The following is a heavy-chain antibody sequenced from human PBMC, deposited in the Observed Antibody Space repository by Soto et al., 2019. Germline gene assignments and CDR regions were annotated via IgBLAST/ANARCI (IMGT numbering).Heavy chain of an antibody. D-gene: IGHD3-10*01. CDR2: INHSGST. CDR3: ARGDYYGSGSYYSYYYYGMDV. Sequence: PSETLSLPCAVYGGSFSGYYWSWIRQPPGKGLEWIGEINHSGSTNYNPSLKSRVTISVDTSKNQFSLKLSSVTAADTAVYYCARGDYYGSGSYYSYYYYGMDVWGQGTTVTVSS. CDR1: GGSFSGYY. V-gene: IGHV4-34*01. J-gene: IGHJ6*02.